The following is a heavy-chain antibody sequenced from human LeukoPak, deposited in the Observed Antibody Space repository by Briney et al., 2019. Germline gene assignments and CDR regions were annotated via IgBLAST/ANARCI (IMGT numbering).Heavy chain of an antibody. D-gene: IGHD1-14*01. CDR2: IYHSGST. CDR3: ARHGENPTPEYYYYYYMDV. J-gene: IGHJ6*03. Sequence: KPSETLSLTCAVSGYSISSGCYWGWIRQPPGKGLEWVGSIYHSGSTYYNPSLKSRVTISVDTSKNQFSLKLSSVTAADTAVYYCARHGENPTPEYYYYYYMDVWGKGTTVTVSS. V-gene: IGHV4-38-2*01. CDR1: GYSISSGCY.